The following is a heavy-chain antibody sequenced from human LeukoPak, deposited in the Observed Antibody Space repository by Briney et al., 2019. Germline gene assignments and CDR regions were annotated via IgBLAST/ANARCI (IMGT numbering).Heavy chain of an antibody. J-gene: IGHJ4*02. CDR1: GYSFTTYG. CDR2: INADNGNT. D-gene: IGHD6-13*01. Sequence: GASVKVSCKASGYSFTTYGISWVRQAPGQGLEWMGWINADNGNTNHAQKFQGRVTMTTDTSTSTAYMELRGLRSDDAAVYYCAREAAAGWIDYWGRGTLVTVSS. V-gene: IGHV1-18*01. CDR3: AREAAAGWIDY.